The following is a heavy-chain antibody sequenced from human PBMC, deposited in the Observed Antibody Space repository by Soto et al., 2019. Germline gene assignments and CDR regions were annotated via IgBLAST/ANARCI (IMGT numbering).Heavy chain of an antibody. J-gene: IGHJ4*02. CDR3: AKGPHTNVGRPYYFAS. CDR2: SSPRGDTI. D-gene: IGHD3-9*01. CDR1: GFSLANYP. Sequence: LRLSCRASGFSLANYPMNWVRQTPGKGLEWISYSSPRGDTIYYADSVEGRFTISRDNARNSLSLHMSSLRDEDSALYYCAKGPHTNVGRPYYFASWGQGVPVIVSS. V-gene: IGHV3-48*02.